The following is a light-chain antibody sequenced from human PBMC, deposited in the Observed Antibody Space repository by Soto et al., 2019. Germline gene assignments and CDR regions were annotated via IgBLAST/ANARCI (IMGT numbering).Light chain of an antibody. Sequence: EIVLTQSPGTLSLSPGERATLSCRASQSVSSSYLAWYQQKPGQAPRLLIYGASSKATGIPDRFSGSGSGTAFTLTISSLEPEDFAVYYCQQYGSSPPITFGPGTKVDIK. CDR1: QSVSSSY. CDR2: GAS. CDR3: QQYGSSPPIT. J-gene: IGKJ3*01. V-gene: IGKV3-20*01.